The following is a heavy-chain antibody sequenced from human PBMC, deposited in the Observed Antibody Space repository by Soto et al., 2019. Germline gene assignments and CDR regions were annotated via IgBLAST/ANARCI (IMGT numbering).Heavy chain of an antibody. D-gene: IGHD2-21*02. V-gene: IGHV3-7*01. CDR1: GFTLSGYW. J-gene: IGHJ4*02. Sequence: EVQVVESGGGLVQPGGSLRLSCAASGFTLSGYWMSWVRQAPGKGLEWVDNIKQDGSETYYLDSVKGRFTISRDNAKNSVDLHMNTLRAEDTAVYSCARSDLAAFDYWGQGTPVTVSS. CDR2: IKQDGSET. CDR3: ARSDLAAFDY.